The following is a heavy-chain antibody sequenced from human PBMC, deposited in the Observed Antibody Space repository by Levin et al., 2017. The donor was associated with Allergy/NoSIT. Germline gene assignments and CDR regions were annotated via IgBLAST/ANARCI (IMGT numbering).Heavy chain of an antibody. CDR2: IWDDGYKK. CDR3: ARVLRFYYYYYMDV. V-gene: IGHV3-33*01. J-gene: IGHJ6*03. Sequence: PGGSLRLSCAASGFTFSSYGMHRVRQAPGKGLEWVAVIWDDGYKKYYADSVKGRFTISRDNSKNTLYLQMNSLRAEDTAVYYCARVLRFYYYYYMDVWGKGTTVTVSS. CDR1: GFTFSSYG. D-gene: IGHD5-12*01.